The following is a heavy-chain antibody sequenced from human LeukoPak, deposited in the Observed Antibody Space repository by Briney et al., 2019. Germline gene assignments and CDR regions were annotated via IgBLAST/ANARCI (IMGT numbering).Heavy chain of an antibody. J-gene: IGHJ4*02. CDR1: GFTFDDYG. Sequence: GGSLRFSCAASGFTFDDYGMSWLRPAPGKGLEWVSGINWNGGSKGYADYVKGSFTISRDNAKNSLYLHMNSLRAEDTALYYCARDLGDCSSASCPVDYWGQGTLVTVSS. D-gene: IGHD2-2*01. V-gene: IGHV3-20*04. CDR3: ARDLGDCSSASCPVDY. CDR2: INWNGGSK.